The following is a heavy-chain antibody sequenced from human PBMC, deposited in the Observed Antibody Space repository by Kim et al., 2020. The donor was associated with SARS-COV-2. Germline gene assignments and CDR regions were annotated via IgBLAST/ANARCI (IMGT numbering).Heavy chain of an antibody. V-gene: IGHV3-7*03. CDR3: ARDQVVVVVASPPNHYYYYYGMDV. CDR1: GFTFSSYW. CDR2: IKQDGSEK. D-gene: IGHD2-15*01. J-gene: IGHJ6*02. Sequence: GGSLRLSCAASGFTFSSYWMSWVRQAPGKGLEWVANIKQDGSEKYYVDSVKGRFTISRDNAKNSLYLQMNSLRAEDTAVYYCARDQVVVVVASPPNHYYYYYGMDVWGQGTTVTVSS.